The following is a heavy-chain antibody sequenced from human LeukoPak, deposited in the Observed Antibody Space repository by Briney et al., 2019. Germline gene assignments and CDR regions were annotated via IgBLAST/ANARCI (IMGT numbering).Heavy chain of an antibody. D-gene: IGHD2-15*01. J-gene: IGHJ4*02. V-gene: IGHV1-46*01. CDR2: INPNGGST. CDR1: GYTFTGYY. CDR3: TRDKGGSYSDY. Sequence: GASVKVSCKASGYTFTGYYMHWVRQAPGQGLEWMGWINPNGGSTNYAQKLQGRVTMTRDTSTSTVYMELSSLGSEDTAVYYCTRDKGGSYSDYWGQGTLVTVSS.